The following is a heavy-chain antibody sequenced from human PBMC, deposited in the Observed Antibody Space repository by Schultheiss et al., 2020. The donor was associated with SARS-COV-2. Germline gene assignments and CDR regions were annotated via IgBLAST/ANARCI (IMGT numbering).Heavy chain of an antibody. CDR1: GFTFNDYY. CDR3: VPGLLDY. D-gene: IGHD1-14*01. Sequence: GGSLRLSCAASGFTFNDYYMIWVRQAAGKGLEWVANIKQDGSVKHYVASVRGRFIASRDNAKNSLYLQMNSLRDEDTAVYYCVPGLLDYWGQGTLVTVSS. V-gene: IGHV3-7*01. CDR2: IKQDGSVK. J-gene: IGHJ4*02.